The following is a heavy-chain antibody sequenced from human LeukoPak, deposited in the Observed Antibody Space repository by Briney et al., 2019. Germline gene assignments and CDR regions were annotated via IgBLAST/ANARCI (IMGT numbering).Heavy chain of an antibody. CDR3: VVVAAKFGY. CDR1: GYTFTGYY. Sequence: ASVKVSCKASGYTFTGYYVHWVRQAPGQGLEWMGWINPNSGGTNYAQKFRGRVTMTRDTSISTAYMELSRLRSDDTAVYYCVVVAAKFGYWGQGTLVTVSS. CDR2: INPNSGGT. V-gene: IGHV1-2*02. J-gene: IGHJ4*02. D-gene: IGHD2-15*01.